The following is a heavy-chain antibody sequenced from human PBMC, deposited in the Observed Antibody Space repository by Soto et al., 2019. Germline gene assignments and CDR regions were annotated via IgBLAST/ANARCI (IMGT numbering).Heavy chain of an antibody. CDR1: GYTFTSYG. V-gene: IGHV1-18*01. Sequence: QVQLVQSGAEGKKPGASVKVSCKASGYTFTSYGISWVRQAPGQGLEWMGWISAYNGNTNYAQKLQGRVTMTTDTSTSPAYMGLRSLRSHDTAVYYCARAGASAARVQGDYWCQGTLVTVSS. J-gene: IGHJ4*02. CDR3: ARAGASAARVQGDY. D-gene: IGHD6-13*01. CDR2: ISAYNGNT.